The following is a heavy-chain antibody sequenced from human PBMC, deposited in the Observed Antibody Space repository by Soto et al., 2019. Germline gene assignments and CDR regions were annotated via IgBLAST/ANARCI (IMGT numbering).Heavy chain of an antibody. CDR2: INPSGST. V-gene: IGHV4-34*01. D-gene: IGHD3-22*01. CDR3: ARGFITMIVVVPRWGWFDP. J-gene: IGHJ5*02. Sequence: SATLLHPYAVYGRTYSGCYWTCIRQPPGNGLEWIGEINPSGSTNYNPSLKSRVTIPVDTSKNQFSLKLSSVTAADTAVYYCARGFITMIVVVPRWGWFDPWGQGTLVTVS. CDR1: GRTYSGCY.